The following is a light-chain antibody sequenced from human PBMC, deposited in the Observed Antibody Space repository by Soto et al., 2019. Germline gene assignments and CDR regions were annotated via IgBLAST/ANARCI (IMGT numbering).Light chain of an antibody. V-gene: IGKV3-15*01. CDR2: GAS. Sequence: DILLSQSPSTLAVSAGERVSISFRASQSVSSSLAWYQQKPGKAPRILIYGASTRDTDMPGRFSGRGSGTDFTLTINRLQPEDFAPYYCQQYGSSPPTFGQGTKVDIK. CDR3: QQYGSSPPT. J-gene: IGKJ1*01. CDR1: QSVSSS.